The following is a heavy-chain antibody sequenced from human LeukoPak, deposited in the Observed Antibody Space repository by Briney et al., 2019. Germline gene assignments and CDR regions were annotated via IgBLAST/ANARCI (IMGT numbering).Heavy chain of an antibody. J-gene: IGHJ4*02. CDR1: EFTFSSYS. Sequence: PGGSLRLSCAASEFTFSSYSMNWVRQAPGKGLEWVSYITNSGNSKSYADSVKGRFTISRDSTKNSLYLQMNGLRAEDTAVYYCARTRSSGYLTFDHWGQGILVTVSS. CDR2: ITNSGNSK. V-gene: IGHV3-48*01. D-gene: IGHD3-22*01. CDR3: ARTRSSGYLTFDH.